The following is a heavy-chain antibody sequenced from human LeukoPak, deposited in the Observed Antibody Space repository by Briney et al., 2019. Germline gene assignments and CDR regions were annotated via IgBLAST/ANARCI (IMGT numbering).Heavy chain of an antibody. CDR2: ISSSSSYI. Sequence: GGSLRLSCAASGFTFSSYSMNWVRQAPGKGLEWVSSISSSSSYIYYADSVKGRFTISRDNAKNSLYLQMNSLRAEDTAVYYCARSLCSSTSCYTDWFDPWGQGTLVTVSS. D-gene: IGHD2-2*02. V-gene: IGHV3-21*01. CDR3: ARSLCSSTSCYTDWFDP. J-gene: IGHJ5*02. CDR1: GFTFSSYS.